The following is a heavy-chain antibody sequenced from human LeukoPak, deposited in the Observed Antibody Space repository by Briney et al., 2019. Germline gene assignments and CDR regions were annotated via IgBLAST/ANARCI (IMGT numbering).Heavy chain of an antibody. CDR1: VYTFRTYG. D-gene: IGHD1-26*01. J-gene: IGHJ3*02. V-gene: IGHV1-18*01. CDR3: ARGVGATFDAFDI. CDR2: ISVHNGNT. Sequence: ASVKVSCKGSVYTFRTYGISWVRQAPGQGLEWMGWISVHNGNTNYAQKVQGRVTMTTDTSTSTAYMELRSLRSDDTAVYHCARGVGATFDAFDIWGQGTMVTVSS.